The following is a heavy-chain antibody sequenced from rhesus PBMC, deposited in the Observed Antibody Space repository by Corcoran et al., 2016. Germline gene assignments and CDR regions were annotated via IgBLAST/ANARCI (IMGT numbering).Heavy chain of an antibody. CDR3: AKGRYYYDSGYYKPFDY. J-gene: IGHJ4*01. D-gene: IGHD3-28*01. V-gene: IGHV3S5*01. Sequence: DVQLVESGGGLVQPGGSLRLSCAASGFTFSSYGMSWVRHAPGKGLEWVSYISNGVGSTYYADAMKGRFTISRYNSKNTLSLQMNSLRAEDTAVYYCAKGRYYYDSGYYKPFDYWGQGVLVTVSS. CDR1: GFTFSSYG. CDR2: ISNGVGST.